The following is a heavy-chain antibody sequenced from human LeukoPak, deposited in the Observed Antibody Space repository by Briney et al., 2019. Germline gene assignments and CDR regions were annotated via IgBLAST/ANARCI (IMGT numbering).Heavy chain of an antibody. Sequence: GGSLRLSCAASGFTFSDYYMSRIRQAPGKGLEWVSYISSSGSTIYYADSVKGRFTISRDNAKNSLYLQMNSLRAEDTAVYYCARVFRTLPHSGSPYYYYGMDVWGQGTTVTVSS. D-gene: IGHD3-10*01. CDR1: GFTFSDYY. J-gene: IGHJ6*02. V-gene: IGHV3-11*01. CDR3: ARVFRTLPHSGSPYYYYGMDV. CDR2: ISSSGSTI.